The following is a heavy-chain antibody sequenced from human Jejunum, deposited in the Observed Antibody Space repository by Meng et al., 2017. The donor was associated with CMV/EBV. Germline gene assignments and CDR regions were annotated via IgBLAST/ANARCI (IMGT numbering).Heavy chain of an antibody. Sequence: SGFTFNFYGMHWVRQTAGKELEWVAFKRYDGAKTYYEDSVKGRFTISRDDSRKTLYLQMDSLRPEDTAIYYCATDQSGYGFYLDSWGQGTLVTVSS. V-gene: IGHV3-30*02. J-gene: IGHJ4*02. CDR3: ATDQSGYGFYLDS. D-gene: IGHD5-12*01. CDR1: GFTFNFYG. CDR2: KRYDGAKT.